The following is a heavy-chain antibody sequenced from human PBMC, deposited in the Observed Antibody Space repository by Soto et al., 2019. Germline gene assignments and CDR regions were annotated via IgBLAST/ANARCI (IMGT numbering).Heavy chain of an antibody. CDR2: INWNGGRT. Sequence: EVQLVESGGGVVRPGGSLRLSCAASGFTFDDYDMSWVRQAPGKGLEWVSTINWNGGRTGYADSVKGRFTSSRDNAKNSLYLLMNSLRAEDTALYYCARDGYSSSWSFAYWGQGTLVTVSS. J-gene: IGHJ4*02. CDR3: ARDGYSSSWSFAY. D-gene: IGHD6-13*01. V-gene: IGHV3-20*04. CDR1: GFTFDDYD.